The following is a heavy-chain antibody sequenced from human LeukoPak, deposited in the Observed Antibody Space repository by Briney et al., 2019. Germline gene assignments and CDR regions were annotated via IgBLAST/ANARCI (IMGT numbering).Heavy chain of an antibody. V-gene: IGHV4-4*07. CDR1: GGSISSYY. Sequence: KTSETLSLTCTVSGGSISSYYWSWIRQPAGKGLEWIGRIYTSGSTNYNPSLKSRVTMSVDTSKNQFSLKLSSVTAADTAVYYCARGIADGSGSYSYYYYYGMDVWGQGTTVTVSS. J-gene: IGHJ6*02. CDR3: ARGIADGSGSYSYYYYYGMDV. D-gene: IGHD3-10*01. CDR2: IYTSGST.